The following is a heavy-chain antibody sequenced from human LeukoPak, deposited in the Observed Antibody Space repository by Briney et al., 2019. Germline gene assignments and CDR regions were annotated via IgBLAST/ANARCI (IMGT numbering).Heavy chain of an antibody. Sequence: PGGSLRLSCAASGFTFSSYAMHWVRQAPGKGLEWVAVISYDGSNKYYADSAKGRFTISRDNSKNTLYLQMDSLRAEDTAVYYCATDRNSGKYYDYWGQGTLVTVSS. J-gene: IGHJ4*02. CDR2: ISYDGSNK. CDR3: ATDRNSGKYYDY. D-gene: IGHD1-26*01. CDR1: GFTFSSYA. V-gene: IGHV3-30*04.